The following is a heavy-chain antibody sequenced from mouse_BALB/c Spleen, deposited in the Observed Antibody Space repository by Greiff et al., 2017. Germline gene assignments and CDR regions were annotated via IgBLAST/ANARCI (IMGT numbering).Heavy chain of an antibody. CDR3: TRMRMTYYFDY. V-gene: IGHV1S22*01. J-gene: IGHJ2*01. CDR1: GYTFTSYW. Sequence: LKQPGSELVRPGASVKLSCKASGYTFTSYWMHWVKQRPGQGLEWIGNIYPGSGSTNYDEKFKSKATLTVDTSSSTAYMQLSSLTSEDSAVYYCTRMRMTYYFDYWGQGTTLTVSS. CDR2: IYPGSGST.